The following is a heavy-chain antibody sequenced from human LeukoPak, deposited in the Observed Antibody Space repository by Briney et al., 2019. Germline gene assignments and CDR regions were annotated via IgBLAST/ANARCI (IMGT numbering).Heavy chain of an antibody. CDR3: ARVGTGYDFWSGYGPYYFDY. J-gene: IGHJ4*02. D-gene: IGHD3-3*01. Sequence: PSETLSLTCTVSGGSISIYYWSWIRQPPRKGLEWIGYVYNSGSTNYNPSLKSRVTISVDTSKNQFSLKLSSVTAADTAVYYCARVGTGYDFWSGYGPYYFDYWGQGTLVTVSS. V-gene: IGHV4-59*01. CDR2: VYNSGST. CDR1: GGSISIYY.